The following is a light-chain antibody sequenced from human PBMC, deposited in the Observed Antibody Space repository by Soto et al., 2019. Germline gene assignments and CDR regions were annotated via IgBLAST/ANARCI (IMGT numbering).Light chain of an antibody. Sequence: DIQLTQSPSFLSASVGDRVTITCRASQGISSYLAWYQQKPGKAPKLLIYAASTLQSGVASRFSGSRSGTEFTLTISSLQPEDFATYYCQQLNSYPPYTFGQGTKLEIK. J-gene: IGKJ2*01. V-gene: IGKV1-9*01. CDR3: QQLNSYPPYT. CDR2: AAS. CDR1: QGISSY.